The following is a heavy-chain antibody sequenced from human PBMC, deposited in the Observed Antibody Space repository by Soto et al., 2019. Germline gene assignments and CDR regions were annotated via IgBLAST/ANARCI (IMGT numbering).Heavy chain of an antibody. J-gene: IGHJ5*02. Sequence: ASLKLSCKASGYPFTSYYIHWVRQAPGQGLEWMGIINPSGGSTSYAQKFQGRVTMTRDTSTSTVYMELSSLRSEDTAVYYCASSIAAAGTRINWLDPWGQGTLVTVSS. D-gene: IGHD6-13*01. CDR2: INPSGGST. CDR3: ASSIAAAGTRINWLDP. V-gene: IGHV1-46*03. CDR1: GYPFTSYY.